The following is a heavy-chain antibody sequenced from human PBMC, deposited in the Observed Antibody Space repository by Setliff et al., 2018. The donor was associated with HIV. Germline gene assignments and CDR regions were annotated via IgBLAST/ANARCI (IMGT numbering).Heavy chain of an antibody. D-gene: IGHD3-10*01. V-gene: IGHV4-4*07. CDR2: SYTSGST. Sequence: SETLSLTCTVSGDSISSYYWSWIRQPAGKGLEWIGHSYTSGSTNYNPSLKSRVTISADTSENQFSLELMSVTAADTAVYYCALGMVRGARYYYYYYLDVWGKGTTVTVSS. CDR1: GDSISSYY. J-gene: IGHJ6*03. CDR3: ALGMVRGARYYYYYYLDV.